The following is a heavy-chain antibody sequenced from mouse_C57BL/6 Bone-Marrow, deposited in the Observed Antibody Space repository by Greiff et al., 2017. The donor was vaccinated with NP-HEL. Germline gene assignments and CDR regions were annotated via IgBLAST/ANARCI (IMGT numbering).Heavy chain of an antibody. CDR1: GYTFTSYW. V-gene: IGHV1-69*01. D-gene: IGHD1-1*01. CDR2: LDPSDSYT. Sequence: QVQLQQPGAELVMPGASVKLSCKASGYTFTSYWMHWVKQRPGQGLEWIGELDPSDSYTNYNQKFTGQSTFTVDKSSSTVYIQLSSLTSEDTAVYYCARKFKYYGRSDYAMDYWGQGTSVTVSS. CDR3: ARKFKYYGRSDYAMDY. J-gene: IGHJ4*01.